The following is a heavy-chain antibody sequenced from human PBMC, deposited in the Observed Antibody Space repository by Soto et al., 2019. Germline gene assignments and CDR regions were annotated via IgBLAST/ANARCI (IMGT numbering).Heavy chain of an antibody. Sequence: FTSYYMHWVRQAPGQGLEWMGWISAYNGNTNYAQKLQGRVTMTTDTSTSTAYMELRSLRSDDTAVYYCARWNEEFDPWGQGTLVTVSS. D-gene: IGHD1-1*01. CDR2: ISAYNGNT. CDR1: FTSYY. CDR3: ARWNEEFDP. J-gene: IGHJ5*02. V-gene: IGHV1-18*04.